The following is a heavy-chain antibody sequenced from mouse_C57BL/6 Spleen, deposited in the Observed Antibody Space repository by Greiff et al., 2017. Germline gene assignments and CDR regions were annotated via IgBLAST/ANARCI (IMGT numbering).Heavy chain of an antibody. V-gene: IGHV5-15*01. CDR2: ICNWAYST. CDR3: ARHRYDDGDGYWYFDV. D-gene: IGHD2-4*01. Sequence: EVKLMESGGGLVQPGGSLKLSCAASGFTFSDYGMAWVRQAPGKGLEWVAIICNWAYSTYYADTVTGRFTLSRDNAKNTLYLEMSSLRSEDTAMYYCARHRYDDGDGYWYFDVWGTGTTVTVSS. CDR1: GFTFSDYG. J-gene: IGHJ1*03.